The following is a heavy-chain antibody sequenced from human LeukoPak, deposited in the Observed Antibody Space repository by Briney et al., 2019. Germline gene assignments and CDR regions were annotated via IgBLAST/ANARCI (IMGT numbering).Heavy chain of an antibody. D-gene: IGHD3-3*01. V-gene: IGHV4-34*01. Sequence: SETLSLTCAVYGGSFSGYYWNWIRQPPGKGLEWLGEINHSGSTNYNPSLKSRVITSVDTSKNQFSLKLSSVTAADTAVYYCARGDFWSGFRRGWFDHWGQGTLVTVSS. CDR2: INHSGST. J-gene: IGHJ5*02. CDR3: ARGDFWSGFRRGWFDH. CDR1: GGSFSGYY.